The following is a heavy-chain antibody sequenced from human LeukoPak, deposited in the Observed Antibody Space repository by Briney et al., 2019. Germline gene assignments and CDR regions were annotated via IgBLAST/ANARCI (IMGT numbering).Heavy chain of an antibody. V-gene: IGHV1-69*13. CDR1: GDTFSSYA. D-gene: IGHD3-22*01. CDR3: ARDHPPKPRQPGRITMIVVESGMDV. CDR2: IIPIFGTA. J-gene: IGHJ6*02. Sequence: AASVKVSCKASGDTFSSYAISWVRQAPGQGLEWMGGIIPIFGTANYAQKFQGRVTITADESTSTAYMELSSLRSEDTAVYYCARDHPPKPRQPGRITMIVVESGMDVWGQGTTVTVSS.